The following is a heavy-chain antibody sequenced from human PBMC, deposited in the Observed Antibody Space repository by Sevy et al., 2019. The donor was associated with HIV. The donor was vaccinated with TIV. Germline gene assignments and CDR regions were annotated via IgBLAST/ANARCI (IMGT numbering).Heavy chain of an antibody. Sequence: ASVKVSCKASGYTFTGYYMHWVRQAPGQGLEWMGRINPNSGGTNYAQKFQGRVTMTRDTSISTAYMELSRLRSDDTAVYYWASLVGYIWGSYNFDYWGQGTLVTVSS. V-gene: IGHV1-2*06. J-gene: IGHJ4*02. CDR3: ASLVGYIWGSYNFDY. D-gene: IGHD3-16*01. CDR1: GYTFTGYY. CDR2: INPNSGGT.